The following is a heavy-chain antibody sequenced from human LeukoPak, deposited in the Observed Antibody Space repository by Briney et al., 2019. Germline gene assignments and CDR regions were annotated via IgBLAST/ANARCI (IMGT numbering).Heavy chain of an antibody. CDR3: ARSLSSSWYLFD. J-gene: IGHJ4*02. CDR1: GGSFSGYY. V-gene: IGHV4-34*01. D-gene: IGHD6-13*01. CDR2: INHSGST. Sequence: RTSETLSLTCAVYGGSFSGYYWSWIRQPPGKGLEWIGEINHSGSTNYNPSLKSRVTISVDTSKNQFSLKLSSVTAADTAVYYCARSLSSSWYLFDWGQGTLVTVSS.